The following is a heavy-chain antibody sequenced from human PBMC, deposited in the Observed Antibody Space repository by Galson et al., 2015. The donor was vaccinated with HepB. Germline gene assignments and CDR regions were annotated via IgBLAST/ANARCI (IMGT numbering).Heavy chain of an antibody. CDR1: GYPLPSYA. CDR3: ARNPPGTIDFDY. J-gene: IGHJ4*02. Sequence: SSKPAGYPLPSYAMHRLRQAPGQSLESMGRIDAGNGNTKYSQQFQGRVTITTDTSASTAYMGLSSLRSEVTAVYYCARNPPGTIDFDYWVQGTLVTVSS. CDR2: IDAGNGNT. D-gene: IGHD1-7*01. V-gene: IGHV1-3*01.